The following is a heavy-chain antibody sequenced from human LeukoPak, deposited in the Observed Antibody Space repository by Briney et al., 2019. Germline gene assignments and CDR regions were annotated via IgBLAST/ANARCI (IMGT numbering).Heavy chain of an antibody. CDR3: AKPHFDD. Sequence: GGSLRLSCAASGFTFNNYAMSWVRQAPGKGLEWVSTISNSGGNTYYADSVKGRFTISRDNSKNTLYVQMNSLRAEDTAVYYCAKPHFDDWGQGTLVTVSS. J-gene: IGHJ4*02. V-gene: IGHV3-23*01. CDR2: ISNSGGNT. CDR1: GFTFNNYA.